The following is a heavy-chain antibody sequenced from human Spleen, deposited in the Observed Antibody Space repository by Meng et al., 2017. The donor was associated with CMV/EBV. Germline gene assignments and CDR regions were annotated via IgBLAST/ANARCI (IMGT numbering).Heavy chain of an antibody. D-gene: IGHD3-3*01. CDR3: ARTVDNFWSRYSPRFGMDV. J-gene: IGHJ6*02. V-gene: IGHV4-59*01. Sequence: GSLRLSCSVSGDSISSYYWSWIRRPPGKGLEWIGYVYHTGSTTYNPSLESRVTISLDRSNNQFSLKLGSVTVADTAVYYCARTVDNFWSRYSPRFGMDVWGQGTTVTVSS. CDR1: GDSISSYY. CDR2: VYHTGST.